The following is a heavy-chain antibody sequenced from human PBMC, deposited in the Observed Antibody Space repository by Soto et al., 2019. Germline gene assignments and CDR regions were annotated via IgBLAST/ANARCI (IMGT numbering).Heavy chain of an antibody. J-gene: IGHJ6*02. V-gene: IGHV1-46*01. CDR1: GYTFTSYY. D-gene: IGHD3-10*01. CDR3: ARWVDGSGSYFPSILNYYYGMDV. CDR2: INPSGGST. Sequence: ASVKVSCKASGYTFTSYYMHWVQQAPGQGLEWMGIINPSGGSTSYAQRFQGRVTMTRDTSTSTVYMELSSLRSEDTAVYYCARWVDGSGSYFPSILNYYYGMDVWGQGTTVTVSS.